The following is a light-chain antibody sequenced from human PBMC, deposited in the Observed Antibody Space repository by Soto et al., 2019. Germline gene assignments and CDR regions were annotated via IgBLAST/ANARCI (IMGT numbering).Light chain of an antibody. CDR3: QQYNSHST. CDR2: DVS. J-gene: IGKJ1*01. CDR1: QSISSW. Sequence: DTQLSQPPSTLCASVGARSTTSLRASQSISSWLAWSTQKPGKAPKLLIYDVSSLESGGPSRFRVNGSGTEFTLPFRSLQPDEFATYDCQQYNSHSTFGQGPKLDIK. V-gene: IGKV1-5*01.